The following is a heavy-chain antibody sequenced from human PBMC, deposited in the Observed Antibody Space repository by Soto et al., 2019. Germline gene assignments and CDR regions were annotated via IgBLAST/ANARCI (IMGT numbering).Heavy chain of an antibody. D-gene: IGHD2-15*01. CDR3: AREGGGVYCSGGSCYGRYFDF. CDR2: ISGSGGST. V-gene: IGHV3-23*01. CDR1: GFTFSSYA. Sequence: HPGGSLRLSCAAPGFTFSSYAMSWVRQAPGKGLEWVSAISGSGGSTYYADSVKGRFTISRDNSKNTLYLQMNSLRAEDTAVYYCAREGGGVYCSGGSCYGRYFDFWGQGTRVTVSS. J-gene: IGHJ4*02.